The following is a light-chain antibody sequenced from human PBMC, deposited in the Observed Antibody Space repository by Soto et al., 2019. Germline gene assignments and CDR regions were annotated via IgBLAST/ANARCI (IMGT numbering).Light chain of an antibody. Sequence: MVMTQSPATLSVSPGERATLSYRASQSVSTKLAWYQQKPGQAPRLLIYGASTRATGIPARFSGSGSGTDFTLTISSLQSEDFEVYYCQQYNNWPYTFGPGTRVDIK. V-gene: IGKV3D-15*01. CDR3: QQYNNWPYT. CDR2: GAS. J-gene: IGKJ3*01. CDR1: QSVSTK.